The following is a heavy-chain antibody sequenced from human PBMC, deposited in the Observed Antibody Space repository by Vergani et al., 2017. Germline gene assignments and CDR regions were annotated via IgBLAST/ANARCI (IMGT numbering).Heavy chain of an antibody. Sequence: QVQLQESGPGLVKPSETLSLTCTVSGGSISSYYWSWIRQPAGKGLEWIGRIYTSGSTNYNPSLKRRVTMSVDTSKNQFSLKLSSVTAADTAVYYCARDLSSGWYLFFDYWGQGTLVTVSS. V-gene: IGHV4-4*07. CDR3: ARDLSSGWYLFFDY. J-gene: IGHJ4*02. CDR2: IYTSGST. CDR1: GGSISSYY. D-gene: IGHD6-19*01.